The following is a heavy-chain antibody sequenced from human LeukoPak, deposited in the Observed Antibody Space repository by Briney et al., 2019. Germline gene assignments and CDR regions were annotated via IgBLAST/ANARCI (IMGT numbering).Heavy chain of an antibody. Sequence: GESLKISCKGSGYSFTSYWIAWVRQMPGQGLEWMGIINAGDSDTRYSPSFQGQVLISVEKSINTAYLHWGSLKPSDTALYYCARLPTISTPGSRKFDYWGRGTQVTVSS. V-gene: IGHV5-51*01. D-gene: IGHD1-14*01. CDR2: INAGDSDT. J-gene: IGHJ4*02. CDR3: ARLPTISTPGSRKFDY. CDR1: GYSFTSYW.